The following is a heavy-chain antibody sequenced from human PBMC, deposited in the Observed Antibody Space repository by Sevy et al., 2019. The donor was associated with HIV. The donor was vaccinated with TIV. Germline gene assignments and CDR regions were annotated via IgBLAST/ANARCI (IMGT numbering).Heavy chain of an antibody. Sequence: GESLKISCAASGFTFSNAWMSWVRQAPGKGLEWVGRIKSKTDGGTTDYAAPVKGRFTISRDDSKNTQSLQMNSLKTEDTAVYYCITGPYYYDSSGYRHFDYWGQGTLVTVSS. CDR1: GFTFSNAW. D-gene: IGHD3-22*01. V-gene: IGHV3-15*01. CDR2: IKSKTDGGTT. J-gene: IGHJ4*02. CDR3: ITGPYYYDSSGYRHFDY.